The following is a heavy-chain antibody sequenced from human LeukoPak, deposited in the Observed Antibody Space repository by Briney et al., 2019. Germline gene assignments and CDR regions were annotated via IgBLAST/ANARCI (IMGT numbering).Heavy chain of an antibody. J-gene: IGHJ6*03. D-gene: IGHD1-7*01. CDR1: GGSFSNYY. V-gene: IGHV4-34*01. Sequence: SETLSLTCAVYGGSFSNYYWGWIRQSPVKGLEWIGEINDSERIIYNPSLKSRVTLSVDMSKNQFSLRLNSVTAADTAIYYCVRRWNYGIYYHIDVWGKGTTVTVSS. CDR2: INDSERI. CDR3: VRRWNYGIYYHIDV.